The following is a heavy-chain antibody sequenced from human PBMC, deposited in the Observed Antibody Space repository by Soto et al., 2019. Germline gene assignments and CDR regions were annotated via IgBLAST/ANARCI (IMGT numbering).Heavy chain of an antibody. CDR2: INSDGSTT. D-gene: IGHD5-12*01. CDR3: ARVPTGGYDWV. Sequence: EVQLLESGGGLIQPGGSLRLSCAASGFTFSTHWMHWVRQAPGKGLVWVSRINSDGSTTNSVDSVKGLFTISRDNAKNTVYLQMNSLRAEDTAVYYCARVPTGGYDWVWGQGTLVTVSS. J-gene: IGHJ4*02. V-gene: IGHV3-74*01. CDR1: GFTFSTHW.